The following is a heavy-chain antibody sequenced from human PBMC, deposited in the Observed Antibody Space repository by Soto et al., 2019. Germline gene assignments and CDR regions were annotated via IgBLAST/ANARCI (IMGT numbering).Heavy chain of an antibody. CDR2: IYHSGST. CDR1: SGSISSSNW. J-gene: IGHJ6*03. CDR3: ARVIPTTVTTSAYYYYMDV. Sequence: QVQLQESGPGLVKPSGTLSLTCAVSSGSISSSNWWSWVRQPPGKGLEWIGEIYHSGSTNYNPSLKSRVTISVDKSKNQFSLKLSSVTAADTAVYYSARVIPTTVTTSAYYYYMDVWGKGTTVTVSS. V-gene: IGHV4-4*02. D-gene: IGHD4-17*01.